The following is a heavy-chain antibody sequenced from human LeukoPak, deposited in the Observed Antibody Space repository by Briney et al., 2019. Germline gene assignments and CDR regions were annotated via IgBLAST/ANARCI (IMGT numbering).Heavy chain of an antibody. CDR3: ARSRQHQYDSSGHYEIFNWYFDL. D-gene: IGHD3-22*01. V-gene: IGHV3-21*01. CDR1: GFNFSSYG. J-gene: IGHJ2*01. CDR2: ISGSGRDT. Sequence: GGSLRLSCAASGFNFSSYGMTWVPQAPGKGLEWVSIISGSGRDTYYADSVKGRFTISRDNAKNSLYLQMNSLRAEDTAVYYCARSRQHQYDSSGHYEIFNWYFDLWGRGTLVTVSS.